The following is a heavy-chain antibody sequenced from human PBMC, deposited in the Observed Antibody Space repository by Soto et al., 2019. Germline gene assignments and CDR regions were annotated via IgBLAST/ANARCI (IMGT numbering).Heavy chain of an antibody. Sequence: SETLSLTCTVSGGSISSGGYYWSWIRQHPGKGLEWIGYIYYSGSTYYNPSLKSRVTISVDTSKNQFSLKLSSVTAADTAVYYCARQLLWFGESGWFDPWGQGTLVTAPQ. CDR2: IYYSGST. J-gene: IGHJ5*02. CDR3: ARQLLWFGESGWFDP. V-gene: IGHV4-31*03. D-gene: IGHD3-10*01. CDR1: GGSISSGGYY.